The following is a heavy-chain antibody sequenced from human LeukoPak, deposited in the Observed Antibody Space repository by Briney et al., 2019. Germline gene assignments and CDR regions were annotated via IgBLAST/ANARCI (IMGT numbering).Heavy chain of an antibody. CDR2: IYTSGST. Sequence: SQTLSLTCTVSGGSISSGSYYWSWIRQPAGKGLERIGRIYTSGSTNYNPSLKSRVTISVDTSKNQFSLKLSSVTAADTAVYYCARESSYDYWSGYYNFDYWGQGTLVTVSS. V-gene: IGHV4-61*02. D-gene: IGHD3-3*01. CDR1: GGSISSGSYY. J-gene: IGHJ4*02. CDR3: ARESSYDYWSGYYNFDY.